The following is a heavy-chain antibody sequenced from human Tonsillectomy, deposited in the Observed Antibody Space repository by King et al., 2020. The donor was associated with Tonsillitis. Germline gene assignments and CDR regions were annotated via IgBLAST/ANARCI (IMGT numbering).Heavy chain of an antibody. CDR1: GFTFDSYA. V-gene: IGHV3-64D*06. Sequence: VQLVESGGGLVQPGGSLRLSCSASGFTFDSYAMHWVRQAPGKGLKYVSAISSDVDSTYYADSVKGRFTISRDNSKKTLFLQMSSLRTEDTALYYCVKDMEYDGSGSGFDYWGRGTLVTGSS. CDR3: VKDMEYDGSGSGFDY. D-gene: IGHD3-10*01. CDR2: ISSDVDST. J-gene: IGHJ4*02.